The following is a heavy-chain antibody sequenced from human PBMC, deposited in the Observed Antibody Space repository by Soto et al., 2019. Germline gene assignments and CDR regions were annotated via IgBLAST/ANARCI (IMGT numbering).Heavy chain of an antibody. J-gene: IGHJ6*02. CDR3: AKTRRGYDMFFYGLDV. D-gene: IGHD5-12*01. CDR2: ISNDGSTK. CDR1: GFRFSDYG. Sequence: QVHLVESGGVVVQPGRSLRLACAVSGFRFSDYGMHWVRQAPGKGLAWVAVISNDGSTKYYGASVQGRFTISRDDSKSTVYVQMDSMKPEDTAVYYCAKTRRGYDMFFYGLDVWGQGTTVTVSS. V-gene: IGHV3-30*18.